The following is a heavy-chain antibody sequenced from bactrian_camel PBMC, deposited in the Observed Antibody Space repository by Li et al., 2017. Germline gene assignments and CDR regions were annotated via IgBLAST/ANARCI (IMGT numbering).Heavy chain of an antibody. V-gene: IGHV3S53*01. J-gene: IGHJ4*01. Sequence: QLVESGGGSVQAGGSLRLSCTASGYTYKNVCMGSFRQAPGKERERVATIDSDSSTIYADSVKGRCTISKDNEKDTLYLQMNNLSPEDTAVYYCATDRHCMRWVIGSGYWGQGTQVTVS. CDR2: IDSDSST. D-gene: IGHD5*01. CDR3: ATDRHCMRWVIGSGY. CDR1: GYTYKNVC.